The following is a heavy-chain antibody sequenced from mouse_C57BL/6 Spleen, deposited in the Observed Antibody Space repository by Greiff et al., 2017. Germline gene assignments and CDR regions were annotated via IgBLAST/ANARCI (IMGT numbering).Heavy chain of an antibody. CDR1: GYTFTDYE. Sequence: QVQLQQSGAELVRPGASVTLSCKASGYTFTDYEMHWVKQTPVHGLEWIGAIDPETGGTAYNQKFKGKAILTADKSYSTAYMELSSLTSEDSAVYYCTRRYYGSIYYFDYWGQGTTLTVSS. J-gene: IGHJ2*01. V-gene: IGHV1-15*01. CDR3: TRRYYGSIYYFDY. D-gene: IGHD1-1*01. CDR2: IDPETGGT.